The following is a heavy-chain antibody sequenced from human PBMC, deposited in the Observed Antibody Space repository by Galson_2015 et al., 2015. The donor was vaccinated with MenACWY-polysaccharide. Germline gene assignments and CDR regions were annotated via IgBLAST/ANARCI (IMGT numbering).Heavy chain of an antibody. CDR3: AKVGPRSSWTMGIHY. V-gene: IGHV3-23*01. CDR2: SGSGGGL. D-gene: IGHD6-13*01. Sequence: SLRLSCAASGFSFSANGMSWVRQAPGRGLEWVSGSGSGGGLYYADSVKGRFTVSRDNSKNTLYLQMNNLRAEGTAVYYCAKVGPRSSWTMGIHYGGQGTLVTVSS. CDR1: GFSFSANG. J-gene: IGHJ4*02.